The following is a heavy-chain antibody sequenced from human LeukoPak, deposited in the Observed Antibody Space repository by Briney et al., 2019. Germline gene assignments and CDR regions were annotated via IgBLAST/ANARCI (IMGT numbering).Heavy chain of an antibody. CDR3: ATDSYSYGYNWFDP. D-gene: IGHD5-18*01. V-gene: IGHV1-24*01. CDR1: GYTLTELS. Sequence: AASVKVSCKVSGYTLTELSMHWVRQAPGKGLEWMGGFDPEDGETIYAQKFQGGVTMTEDTSTDTAYMELSSLRSEDTAVYYCATDSYSYGYNWFDPWGQGTLVTVSS. CDR2: FDPEDGET. J-gene: IGHJ5*02.